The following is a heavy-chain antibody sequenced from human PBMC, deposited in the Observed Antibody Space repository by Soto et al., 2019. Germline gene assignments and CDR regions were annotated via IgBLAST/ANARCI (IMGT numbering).Heavy chain of an antibody. CDR3: ARELELRLYYYYMDV. CDR2: IIPILGIA. CDR1: GGTFSSYT. Sequence: GASVKVSCKASGGTFSSYTISWVRQAPGQGLEWMGRIIPILGIANYAQKFQGRVTITADKSTSTAYMELSSLRSEDTAVYYCARELELRLYYYYMDVWGKGTTVTVSS. J-gene: IGHJ6*03. D-gene: IGHD1-7*01. V-gene: IGHV1-69*02.